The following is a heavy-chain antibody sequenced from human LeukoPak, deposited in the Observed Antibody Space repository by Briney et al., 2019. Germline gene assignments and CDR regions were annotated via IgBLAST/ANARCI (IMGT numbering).Heavy chain of an antibody. CDR3: ARGVHVDTAMGNFDY. Sequence: SETLSLTCTVSGDSINSLDLWSWVRQPPGKGLEWIGEINHSGSTNYNPSLKSRVTISVDTSKNQFSLKLSSVTAADTAVYYCARGVHVDTAMGNFDYWGQGTLVTVSS. V-gene: IGHV4-4*02. CDR1: GDSINSLDL. D-gene: IGHD5-18*01. J-gene: IGHJ4*02. CDR2: INHSGST.